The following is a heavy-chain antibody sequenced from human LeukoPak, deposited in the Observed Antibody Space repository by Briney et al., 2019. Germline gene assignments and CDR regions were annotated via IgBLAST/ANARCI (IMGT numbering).Heavy chain of an antibody. V-gene: IGHV4-39*01. D-gene: IGHD3-3*01. CDR3: ASQVPSLRFLEWYERHLGYMDV. CDR1: GGSISSSSYY. CDR2: IYYSGST. J-gene: IGHJ6*03. Sequence: SETLSLTCTVSGGSISSSSYYWGWIRQPPGKGLEWIGSIYYSGSTYYNPSLKSRVTISVDTSKNQFSLKLSSVTAADTAVYYCASQVPSLRFLEWYERHLGYMDVWGKGTTVTVSS.